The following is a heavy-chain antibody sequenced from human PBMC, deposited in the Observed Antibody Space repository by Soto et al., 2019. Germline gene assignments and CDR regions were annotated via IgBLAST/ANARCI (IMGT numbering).Heavy chain of an antibody. V-gene: IGHV3-23*01. J-gene: IGHJ6*02. Sequence: GGSLRLSCAASGVTFSSCAMGWVRQAPGKGLEWVSDIIDSGGSTYYADSVKGRFTISRDNSKSTLYLQMNSLRAEDTALYYCAKGRSYYYYYGVDVWGQGITVTVSS. CDR1: GVTFSSCA. CDR2: IIDSGGST. CDR3: AKGRSYYYYYGVDV.